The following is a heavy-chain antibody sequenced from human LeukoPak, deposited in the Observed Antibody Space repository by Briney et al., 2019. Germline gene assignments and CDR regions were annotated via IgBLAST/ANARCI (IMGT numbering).Heavy chain of an antibody. D-gene: IGHD3-10*01. CDR1: GFTFSSYG. V-gene: IGHV3-30*18. CDR3: AKERYYYGSGTNFDY. Sequence: GGSLRLSCAASGFTFSSYGMHWVRQAPGKGLEWVAVISYDGSNKYYADSVKGRFTISRDNSKNTLYLQMNSLRAEDTAVHYCAKERYYYGSGTNFDYWGQGTLVTVSS. CDR2: ISYDGSNK. J-gene: IGHJ4*02.